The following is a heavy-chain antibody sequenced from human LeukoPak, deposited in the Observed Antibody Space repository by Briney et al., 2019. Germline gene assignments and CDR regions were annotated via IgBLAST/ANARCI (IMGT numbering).Heavy chain of an antibody. J-gene: IGHJ4*02. CDR1: GGSFSGYY. CDR2: INHSGST. Sequence: SETLSLTCAVYGGSFSGYYWSWIRQPPGKGLEWIGEINHSGSTNYNPSLKSRVTISVDTSKNQFSLKLSSVTAADTAVYYCASIELIAAADQPGIIDYWGQGTLVTVSS. CDR3: ASIELIAAADQPGIIDY. D-gene: IGHD6-13*01. V-gene: IGHV4-34*01.